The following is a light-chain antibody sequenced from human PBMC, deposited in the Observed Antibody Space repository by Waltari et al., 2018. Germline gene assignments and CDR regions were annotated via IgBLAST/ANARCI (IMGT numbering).Light chain of an antibody. CDR1: QGIGNY. CDR3: QKYNSAPRT. J-gene: IGKJ1*01. CDR2: AAF. V-gene: IGKV1-27*01. Sequence: DIQMTQSPSSLSASVGDRVTITCRASQGIGNYLAWYQQKPGKVPKRLIYAAFTLQSGVPSRFSGSGSGTDFIHTISSLQPEDVATYYCQKYNSAPRTFGQGTKVEIK.